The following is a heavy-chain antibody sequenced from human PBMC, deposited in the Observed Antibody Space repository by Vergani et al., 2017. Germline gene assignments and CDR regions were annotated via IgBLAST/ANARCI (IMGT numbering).Heavy chain of an antibody. Sequence: QVQLVQSGAEVKKPGSSVKVSCKASGGTFSSYAISWVRQAPGQGIEWMGRIIPILGIANSAQKFQGRVTITADKSTSTAYMELSSLRSEDTAVYYCARDPDYGGTTPLDYWGQGTLVTVSS. CDR1: GGTFSSYA. J-gene: IGHJ4*02. CDR2: IIPILGIA. V-gene: IGHV1-69*04. D-gene: IGHD4-23*01. CDR3: ARDPDYGGTTPLDY.